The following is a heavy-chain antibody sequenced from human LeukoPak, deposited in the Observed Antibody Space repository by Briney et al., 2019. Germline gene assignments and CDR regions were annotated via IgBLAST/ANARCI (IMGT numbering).Heavy chain of an antibody. CDR1: GFTFSNYS. CDR2: INASGDTT. Sequence: GGSLRLSCAASGFTFSNYSMNWVRQAPGKGLEWVAGINASGDTTYYVDSVRGRFTISRDNSKNSVFLQMNSLRDADTAVYYCVKDFWPARDGGGYYSPFEYWGEGTLVTVSS. V-gene: IGHV3-23*01. J-gene: IGHJ4*02. CDR3: VKDFWPARDGGGYYSPFEY. D-gene: IGHD3-22*01.